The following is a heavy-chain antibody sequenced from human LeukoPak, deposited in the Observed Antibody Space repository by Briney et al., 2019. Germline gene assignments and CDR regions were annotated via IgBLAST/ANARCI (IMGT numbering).Heavy chain of an antibody. CDR2: IYYSGIT. CDR1: GGSIRSNSYY. V-gene: IGHV4-39*07. Sequence: SETLSLTCTVSGGSIRSNSYYWGWIRQPPGKGLEWIGSIYYSGITNYNPSLKSRVTISVDTSKNQFSLKLSSVTAADTAVYYCARPRAYYYDSSGYYPRGSTYFDYWGQGTLVTVSS. CDR3: ARPRAYYYDSSGYYPRGSTYFDY. D-gene: IGHD3-22*01. J-gene: IGHJ4*02.